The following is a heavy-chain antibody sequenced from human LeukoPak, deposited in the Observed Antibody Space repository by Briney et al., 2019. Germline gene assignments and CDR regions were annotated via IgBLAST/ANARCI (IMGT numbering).Heavy chain of an antibody. CDR1: GFTFSSYW. CDR2: ISGSGGST. V-gene: IGHV3-23*01. Sequence: GGSLRLSCAASGFTFSSYWMSWVRQAPGKGLEWVSAISGSGGSTYYADSVKGRFTISRDNSKNTLYLQMNSLRAEDTGVYYCAKDLSSGSRRAYWGQGTLVTVSS. D-gene: IGHD6-19*01. J-gene: IGHJ4*02. CDR3: AKDLSSGSRRAY.